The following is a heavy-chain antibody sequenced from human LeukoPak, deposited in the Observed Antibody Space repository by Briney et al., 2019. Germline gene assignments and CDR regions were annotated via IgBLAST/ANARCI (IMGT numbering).Heavy chain of an antibody. CDR3: ARVLGYCSSTSCYTGPYFDY. CDR1: GYSISSGYY. Sequence: PSETLSLTCTVSGYSISSGYYWGWIRQPPGKGLEWIGSIYHSGSTYYNPSLKSRVTISVDTSKNQFSPKLSSVTAADTAVYYCARVLGYCSSTSCYTGPYFDYWGQATLVTVSS. V-gene: IGHV4-38-2*02. CDR2: IYHSGST. D-gene: IGHD2-2*02. J-gene: IGHJ4*02.